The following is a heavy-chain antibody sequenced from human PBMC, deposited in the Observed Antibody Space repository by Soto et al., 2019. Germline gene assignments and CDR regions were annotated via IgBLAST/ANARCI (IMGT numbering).Heavy chain of an antibody. Sequence: QVQLVQSGAEVKKPGASVKVSCKASGYHLTSYGISWVRQAPGQGLEWMGWISAYNGDTNYAQKFQGRGTLTTDTSTSTAYMALRSLRSDDTAVYYWATPTGYSYYGYGMGVWGQGNTVTVSS. V-gene: IGHV1-18*01. CDR2: ISAYNGDT. D-gene: IGHD3-9*01. J-gene: IGHJ6*02. CDR3: ATPTGYSYYGYGMGV. CDR1: GYHLTSYG.